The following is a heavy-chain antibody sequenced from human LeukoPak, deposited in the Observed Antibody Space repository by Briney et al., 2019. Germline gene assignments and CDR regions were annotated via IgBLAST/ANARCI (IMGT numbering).Heavy chain of an antibody. V-gene: IGHV3-48*03. D-gene: IGHD3-10*01. J-gene: IGHJ6*02. CDR3: ARPPPPGNYYYGMDV. Sequence: GGSLRLSCAASGFTFSSYEMNWVRQAPGKGLEWVSYISSSGSTIYYADSVKGRFTISRDNAKNSLYLQMNSLRAEDTAVYYCARPPPPGNYYYGMDVWGQGTTVTVSS. CDR1: GFTFSSYE. CDR2: ISSSGSTI.